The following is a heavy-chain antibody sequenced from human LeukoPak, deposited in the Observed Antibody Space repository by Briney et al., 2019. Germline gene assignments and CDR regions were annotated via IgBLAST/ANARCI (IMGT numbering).Heavy chain of an antibody. V-gene: IGHV3-23*01. D-gene: IGHD3-10*01. J-gene: IGHJ4*02. CDR2: ISVSGNT. Sequence: GGSLRLSCAASGFTLSSYAMSWVRQGPGKGLEWVSAISVSGNTYHADSVKGRFTISRDNAKNSLYLQMNSLRAEDTAVYYCARDRQAEWFGELLNWGQGTLVTVSS. CDR1: GFTLSSYA. CDR3: ARDRQAEWFGELLN.